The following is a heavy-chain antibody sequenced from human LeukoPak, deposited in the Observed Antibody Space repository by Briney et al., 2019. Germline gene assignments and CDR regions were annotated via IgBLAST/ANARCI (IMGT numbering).Heavy chain of an antibody. J-gene: IGHJ4*02. V-gene: IGHV4-59*12. CDR2: IYYSGST. D-gene: IGHD2-2*01. CDR1: GGSISSYY. Sequence: ASETLSLTCTVSGGSISSYYWSWIRQPPGKGLEWIGNIYYSGSTNYNPSLKSRVTILVDTAKSRFSLKLSSVTAADTAVYYCARLIVVVPAAIRYFDYWGQGTLVTVSS. CDR3: ARLIVVVPAAIRYFDY.